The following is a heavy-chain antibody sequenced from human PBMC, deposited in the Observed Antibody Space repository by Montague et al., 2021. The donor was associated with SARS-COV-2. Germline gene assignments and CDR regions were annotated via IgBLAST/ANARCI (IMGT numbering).Heavy chain of an antibody. D-gene: IGHD3-3*01. J-gene: IGHJ6*02. Sequence: SLRLSCAASGFTVSSNYMSWVRQAPGKGLEWVSVIYSGGSTYYADSVKGRLTTIRDNSKNTLYLQMNSLRAEDTAVYYCASGGDYDCWSCYGNYGMDVWGQGTTVTVSS. CDR3: ASGGDYDCWSCYGNYGMDV. CDR1: GFTVSSNY. V-gene: IGHV3-66*01. CDR2: IYSGGST.